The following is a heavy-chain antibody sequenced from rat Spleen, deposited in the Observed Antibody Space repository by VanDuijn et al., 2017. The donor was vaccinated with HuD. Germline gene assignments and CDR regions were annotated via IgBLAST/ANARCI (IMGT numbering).Heavy chain of an antibody. CDR1: GFSLNRNG. CDR2: IWAGGTT. D-gene: IGHD1-1*01. CDR3: ARHDYSGDVDFEY. J-gene: IGHJ2*01. V-gene: IGHV2-72*01. Sequence: QVQLKESGPGLMQPSDTLSLTCTVSGFSLNRNGVGWVRQPLGKGLVWMGTIWAGGTTNYNSAVQSRLSISRDTSKSQLFLKMNSLQPEDTGTYYCARHDYSGDVDFEYWGQGVRVTVSS.